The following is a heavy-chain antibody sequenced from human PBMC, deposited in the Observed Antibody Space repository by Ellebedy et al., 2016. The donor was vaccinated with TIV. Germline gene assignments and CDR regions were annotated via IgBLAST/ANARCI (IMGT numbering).Heavy chain of an antibody. J-gene: IGHJ5*02. Sequence: PGGSLRLSCAAWGFSFSNFWMSWVGQAPGKGLEWVAHIKTDGSETYYVDSVKGRFTIARANAKNALFQQMDGLRVYDSAVYYCVGFGVFNLWGQGAPVTVSS. CDR3: VGFGVFNL. CDR1: GFSFSNFW. CDR2: IKTDGSET. V-gene: IGHV3-7*01. D-gene: IGHD3-3*01.